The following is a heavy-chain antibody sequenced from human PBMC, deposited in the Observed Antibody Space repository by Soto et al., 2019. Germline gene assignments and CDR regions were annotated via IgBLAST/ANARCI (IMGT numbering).Heavy chain of an antibody. J-gene: IGHJ4*02. CDR1: GFTFSDHY. Sequence: QVQLVESGGGLVKPGGSLRLSCASSGFTFSDHYMSWIRRSPGKGLEFLSYISPRTTYKNYADSVKGRFTISRDNAKNSMYLQLNRLRAEDTAIYYCSRGGVGGLFDLWGQGTFVTVSS. D-gene: IGHD2-21*01. V-gene: IGHV3-11*06. CDR2: ISPRTTYK. CDR3: SRGGVGGLFDL.